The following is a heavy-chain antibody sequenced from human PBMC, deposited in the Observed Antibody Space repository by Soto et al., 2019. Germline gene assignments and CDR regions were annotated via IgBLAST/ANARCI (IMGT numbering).Heavy chain of an antibody. Sequence: GGSLRLSCAASGFTFRTYGMHWVRQAPGKGLEWVALILNDGSSEYYADSVKGRFTISRDNSKNMLYLQMNSLRVEDTAMYYCANGRYSSPPGMDVWGQGTTVTVSS. CDR3: ANGRYSSPPGMDV. V-gene: IGHV3-30*18. D-gene: IGHD2-15*01. CDR2: ILNDGSSE. CDR1: GFTFRTYG. J-gene: IGHJ6*02.